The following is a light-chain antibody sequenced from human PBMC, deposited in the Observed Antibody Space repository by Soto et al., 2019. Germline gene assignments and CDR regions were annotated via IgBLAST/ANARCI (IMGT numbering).Light chain of an antibody. V-gene: IGKV3-20*01. CDR3: QQYAGSPRT. J-gene: IGKJ1*01. CDR2: GAS. Sequence: EIVLTQSPGTLSLSPGERATLSCRASQYISSTYLAWYQQKPRQAPGLLIYGASSRATGIPDRFSGSGSGTDFTLTISRLEPEDYSVYYCQQYAGSPRTFGQGTKVEIK. CDR1: QYISSTY.